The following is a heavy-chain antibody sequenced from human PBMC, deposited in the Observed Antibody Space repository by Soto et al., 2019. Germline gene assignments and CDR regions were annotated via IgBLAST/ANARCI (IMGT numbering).Heavy chain of an antibody. CDR1: GYTFTSYG. D-gene: IGHD6-19*01. V-gene: IGHV1-18*04. J-gene: IGHJ6*02. CDR2: ISAYNGNT. CDR3: ARGGLSSGWYRLDYYYYGMDV. Sequence: AASVKVSCKASGYTFTSYGISWVRQAPGQGLEWMGWISAYNGNTNYAQKLQGRVTMTTDTSTSTAYMELRSLRSDDTAVYYCARGGLSSGWYRLDYYYYGMDVWGQGTTVTVSS.